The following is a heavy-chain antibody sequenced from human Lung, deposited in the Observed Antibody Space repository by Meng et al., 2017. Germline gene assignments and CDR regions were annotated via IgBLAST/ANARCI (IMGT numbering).Heavy chain of an antibody. CDR3: VRGGQDQAYYDFWSGPFDP. V-gene: IGHV4-4*02. Sequence: QVQLPESGPGLAKPSGTLSLPCAVFGGSISSRNWWSWVRQSPGKGLEWIGEIYHSGRTNYNPSLESRVTISLDKSQNHFSLKVKSVTAADTAVYYCVRGGQDQAYYDFWSGPFDPWGQGTLVTVSS. D-gene: IGHD3-3*01. J-gene: IGHJ5*02. CDR1: GGSISSRNW. CDR2: IYHSGRT.